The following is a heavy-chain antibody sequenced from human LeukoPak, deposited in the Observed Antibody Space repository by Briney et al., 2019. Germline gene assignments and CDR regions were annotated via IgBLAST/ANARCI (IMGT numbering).Heavy chain of an antibody. D-gene: IGHD5-24*01. J-gene: IGHJ4*02. CDR2: ISYDGSNK. CDR3: ARTGERWLQLYFDY. V-gene: IGHV3-30-3*01. CDR1: GFTFSSYA. Sequence: PGGSLRLSCAASGFTFSSYAMHWVRQAPGKGLEWVAVISYDGSNKYYADSVKGRFTIPRDNSKNTLYLQMNSLRAEDTAVYYCARTGERWLQLYFDYWGQGTLVTVSS.